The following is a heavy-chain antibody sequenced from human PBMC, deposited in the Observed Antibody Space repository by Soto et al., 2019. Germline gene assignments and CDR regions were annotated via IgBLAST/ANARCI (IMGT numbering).Heavy chain of an antibody. V-gene: IGHV3-30-3*01. J-gene: IGHJ6*02. CDR3: ARAHYDILTGYQHNYYYYYGMDV. Sequence: LRLSCAASGFTFSSYAMHWVRQAPGKGLEWVAVISYDGSNKYYADSVKGRFTISRDNSKNTLYLQMNSLRAEDTAVYYCARAHYDILTGYQHNYYYYYGMDVWGQGTTVTVSS. CDR2: ISYDGSNK. CDR1: GFTFSSYA. D-gene: IGHD3-9*01.